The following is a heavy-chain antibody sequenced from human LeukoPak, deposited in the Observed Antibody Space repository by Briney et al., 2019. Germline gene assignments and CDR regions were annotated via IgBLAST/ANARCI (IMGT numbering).Heavy chain of an antibody. J-gene: IGHJ4*02. Sequence: SETLSLTCTVSGGSISSYYWSWIRQPAGKGLEWIGRIYTSGSTNYNPSLKSRVTMSVDTSKNQFSLTLSSVTAADTAVYYCASSQWLGGLDYWGQGTLVTVSS. CDR2: IYTSGST. CDR3: ASSQWLGGLDY. V-gene: IGHV4-4*07. CDR1: GGSISSYY. D-gene: IGHD6-19*01.